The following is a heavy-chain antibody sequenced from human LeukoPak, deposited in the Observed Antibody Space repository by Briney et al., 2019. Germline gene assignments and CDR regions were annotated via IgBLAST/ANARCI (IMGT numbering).Heavy chain of an antibody. D-gene: IGHD3-22*01. CDR1: GGSISSYY. CDR2: IYYSGST. CDR3: ASTAYYYDSSGYYADWYFDL. V-gene: IGHV4-59*08. Sequence: SETLSHACTVSGGSISSYYWSWIRQPPGKGLEWIGYIYYSGSTNYNPSLKSRVTISVDTSKNQFSLKLSSATAADTAVYYCASTAYYYDSSGYYADWYFDLWGRGTLVTVSS. J-gene: IGHJ2*01.